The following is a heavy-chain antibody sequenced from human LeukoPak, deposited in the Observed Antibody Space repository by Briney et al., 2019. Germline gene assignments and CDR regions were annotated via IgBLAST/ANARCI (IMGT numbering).Heavy chain of an antibody. J-gene: IGHJ6*02. CDR3: ARRFYGMDV. CDR2: IYGGGNT. CDR1: GXTVSNNY. V-gene: IGHV3-53*01. Sequence: GGSLRLSCAASGXTVSNNYLTWVRQAPGKGLEWVSVIYGGGNTYYADSVKGRFTISRDNSKNTLNLQMNSLRAEDTAVYYCARRFYGMDVWGQGTTVTVSS.